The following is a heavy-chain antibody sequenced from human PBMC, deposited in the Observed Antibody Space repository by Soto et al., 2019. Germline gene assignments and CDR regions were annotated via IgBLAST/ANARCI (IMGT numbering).Heavy chain of an antibody. J-gene: IGHJ3*02. Sequence: QVQLVQSGAEVKKPGASVKVSCKASGYTFTSYGISWVRQAPGQGLEWMGWISAYNGNTNYAQKLQGRVTMITDTYTMSAYRELRGLRVDDMAVYDCAIDKEYFDFWSGYSPWAFDILGQGTMVTLSS. CDR2: ISAYNGNT. CDR1: GYTFTSYG. D-gene: IGHD3-3*01. CDR3: AIDKEYFDFWSGYSPWAFDI. V-gene: IGHV1-18*03.